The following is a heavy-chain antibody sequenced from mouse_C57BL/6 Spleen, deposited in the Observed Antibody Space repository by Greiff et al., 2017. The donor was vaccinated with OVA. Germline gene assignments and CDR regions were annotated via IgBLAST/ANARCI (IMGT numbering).Heavy chain of an antibody. CDR3: ARFSSGYPFDY. CDR2: IYPGDGDT. Sequence: QVQLKESGAELVKPGASVKISCKASGYAFSSYWMNWVKQRPGKGLEWIGQIYPGDGDTNYNGKFKGKATLTADKSSSTAYMQLSSLTSEDSAVYFCARFSSGYPFDYWGQGTTLTVSS. J-gene: IGHJ2*01. CDR1: GYAFSSYW. D-gene: IGHD3-2*02. V-gene: IGHV1-80*01.